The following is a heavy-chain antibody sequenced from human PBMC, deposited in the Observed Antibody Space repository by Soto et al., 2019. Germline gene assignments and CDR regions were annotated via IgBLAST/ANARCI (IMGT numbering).Heavy chain of an antibody. D-gene: IGHD4-17*01. Sequence: QAHLVQSGPEVKKPGASVKVSCKGSGYIFTSYGIAWVRQAPGQGLEWMGWISAHNGNTEYAQKFQGRVTVTRDTSTSAAYLELRRLRSDVTALSYCARGRYGDYWGQGALVTVSS. CDR3: ARGRYGDY. CDR2: ISAHNGNT. CDR1: GYIFTSYG. V-gene: IGHV1-18*01. J-gene: IGHJ4*02.